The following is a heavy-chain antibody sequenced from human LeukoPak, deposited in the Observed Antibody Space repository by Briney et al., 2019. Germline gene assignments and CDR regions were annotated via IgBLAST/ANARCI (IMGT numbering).Heavy chain of an antibody. D-gene: IGHD5-12*01. CDR3: AKEPSGYSGYDYDY. J-gene: IGHJ4*02. CDR1: GFTFSSYG. V-gene: IGHV3-30*02. CDR2: IRYDGSNK. Sequence: AGRSLRLSCAASGFTFSSYGMHWVRQAPGKGLEWVAFIRYDGSNKYYADSVKGRFTISRDNSKNTLYLQMNSLRAEDTAVYYCAKEPSGYSGYDYDYWGQGTLVTVSS.